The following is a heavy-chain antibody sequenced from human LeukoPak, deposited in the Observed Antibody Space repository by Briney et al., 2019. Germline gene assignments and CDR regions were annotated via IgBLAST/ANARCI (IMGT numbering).Heavy chain of an antibody. CDR3: AREGGGVGNYYYYYYMDV. CDR1: GYTFTFYY. D-gene: IGHD2-8*02. V-gene: IGHV1-46*01. J-gene: IGHJ6*03. CDR2: INPSGGST. Sequence: ASVKVSCKASGYTFTFYYIYWVRQAPGQGLEWMGIINPSGGSTTYAQKFQGRVAMTSDMSTNTLYMELSSLRSEDTAVYYCAREGGGVGNYYYYYYMDVWGKGTTVTISS.